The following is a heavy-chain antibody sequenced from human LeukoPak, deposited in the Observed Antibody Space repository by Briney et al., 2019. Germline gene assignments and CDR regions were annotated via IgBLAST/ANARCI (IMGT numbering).Heavy chain of an antibody. J-gene: IGHJ4*02. CDR3: AKGTAQWELYDY. V-gene: IGHV3-23*01. D-gene: IGHD4-23*01. Sequence: GGSLRLSCAASGFAFGSYAMSWVRQAPGKGLEWVSAIIEGGNVTFYTDSVKGRFTISRDNSKNTLYLQMNSLRAEDTALYYCAKGTAQWELYDYWGQGTLVTVSS. CDR2: IIEGGNVT. CDR1: GFAFGSYA.